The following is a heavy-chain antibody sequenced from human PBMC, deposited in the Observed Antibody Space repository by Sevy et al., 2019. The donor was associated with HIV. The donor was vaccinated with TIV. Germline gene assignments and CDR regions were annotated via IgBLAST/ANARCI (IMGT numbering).Heavy chain of an antibody. J-gene: IGHJ6*02. Sequence: GGSLRLSCAASGFTVSSNYMSWVRQAPGKGLEWVSVIYSGGSTYYADSVKGRFTISRDNSKNTPYLQMNSLRAGDTAVYYWAREAWQQLVQDYYYGMDVWGQGTTVTVSS. CDR1: GFTVSSNY. CDR3: AREAWQQLVQDYYYGMDV. D-gene: IGHD6-13*01. V-gene: IGHV3-53*01. CDR2: IYSGGST.